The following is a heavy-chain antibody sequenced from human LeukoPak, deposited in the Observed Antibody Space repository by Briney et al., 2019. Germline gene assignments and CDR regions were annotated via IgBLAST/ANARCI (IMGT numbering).Heavy chain of an antibody. CDR1: GGSISSYY. CDR2: IYYSGST. D-gene: IGHD6-13*01. CDR3: ARGSEQPYYFDY. J-gene: IGHJ4*02. V-gene: IGHV4-59*01. Sequence: SETLSLTCTVSGGSISSYYWSWIRQPPGKGLEWIGYIYYSGSTNYNPSLKSRVTISVDTSKNQFSLKLSSVTAADTAVYYCARGSEQPYYFDYWGQGTLVTVSS.